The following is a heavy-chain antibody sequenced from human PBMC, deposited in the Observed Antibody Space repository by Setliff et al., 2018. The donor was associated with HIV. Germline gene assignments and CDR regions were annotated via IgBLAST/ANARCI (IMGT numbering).Heavy chain of an antibody. Sequence: SETLSLTCIVSGVSTISSSSSYYWGWIRQPPAKGLEWIGSIYYSGSTYYNPSLKSRVTFSLDTSKNQFSLRLSSVTAADTAVYYCSKILSLYNYMDAWGKGTSVTVSS. CDR3: SKILSLYNYMDA. CDR2: IYYSGST. CDR1: GVSTISSSSSYY. V-gene: IGHV4-39*07. J-gene: IGHJ6*03. D-gene: IGHD3-9*01.